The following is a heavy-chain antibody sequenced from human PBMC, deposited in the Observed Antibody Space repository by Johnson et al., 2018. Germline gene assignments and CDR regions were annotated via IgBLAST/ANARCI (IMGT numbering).Heavy chain of an antibody. Sequence: EVQLVESGGGLVKPGGSLRLSCEASGFVFSHYTMQWVRQAPGKGLEWVSSISSGSSYIYYADSLKGRFTISRDNAKNSLYLQMNSLRAEDTAVYYCAREGIAAARHSYFLDFWGQGSLVTVAS. CDR1: GFVFSHYT. V-gene: IGHV3-21*01. J-gene: IGHJ4*02. CDR2: ISSGSSYI. CDR3: AREGIAAARHSYFLDF. D-gene: IGHD6-13*01.